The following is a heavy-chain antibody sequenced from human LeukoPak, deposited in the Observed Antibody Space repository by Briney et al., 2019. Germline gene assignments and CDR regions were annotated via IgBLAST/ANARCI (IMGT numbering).Heavy chain of an antibody. CDR2: IYPGDSGA. J-gene: IGHJ3*01. D-gene: IGHD1-26*01. Sequence: GESLQISCQVSGYGFTSYCIGWVRPMPGKGLEWMGIIYPGDSGATYSPSFQGQVTISVDKSINTAYLQWSSLQASDTAMYYCGMSGDRVPLQDDVFDVWGQGTMVTVST. CDR1: GYGFTSYC. CDR3: GMSGDRVPLQDDVFDV. V-gene: IGHV5-51*01.